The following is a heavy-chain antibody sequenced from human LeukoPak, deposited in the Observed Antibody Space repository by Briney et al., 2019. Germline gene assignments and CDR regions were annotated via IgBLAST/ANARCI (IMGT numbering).Heavy chain of an antibody. Sequence: GGSLRLSCAASGFTFSDYWMHWVRQAPGKGLMEVSRINTDGSTTTYADSVKGRFTISRDNAKNTLYLQMNSLRVEDTAVYYCVRESREIRLDYWGQGILVTVSS. J-gene: IGHJ4*02. V-gene: IGHV3-74*01. CDR1: GFTFSDYW. CDR3: VRESREIRLDY. D-gene: IGHD1-26*01. CDR2: INTDGSTT.